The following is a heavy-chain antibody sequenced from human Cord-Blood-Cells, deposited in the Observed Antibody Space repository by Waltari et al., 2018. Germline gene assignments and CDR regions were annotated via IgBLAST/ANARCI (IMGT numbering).Heavy chain of an antibody. CDR1: VFTFSSYA. Sequence: QVQLVESGGGVVQPGRSLRLSCAPAVFTFSSYAMHWLRTAPGKGLEWVAVISYDGSNKYYADSVKGRFTISRDNSKNTLYLQMNSLRAEDTAVYYCARVELELSYYGMDVWGQGTTVTVSS. J-gene: IGHJ6*02. CDR3: ARVELELSYYGMDV. CDR2: ISYDGSNK. V-gene: IGHV3-30-3*01. D-gene: IGHD1-7*01.